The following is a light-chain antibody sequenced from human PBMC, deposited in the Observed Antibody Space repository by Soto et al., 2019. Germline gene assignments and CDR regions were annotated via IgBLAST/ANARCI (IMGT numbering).Light chain of an antibody. CDR3: QAWGTGGV. CDR2: VTSDGSH. Sequence: QPVLTQSPSASASPGASVKLTCTLSSGHSDYAIAWHQQQPEKGPRYLMKVTSDGSHTKGDEIPDRFSGSSSGADRYLTISSLRSDDEADYYCQAWGTGGVFGGGTKLTVL. J-gene: IGLJ3*02. V-gene: IGLV4-69*01. CDR1: SGHSDYA.